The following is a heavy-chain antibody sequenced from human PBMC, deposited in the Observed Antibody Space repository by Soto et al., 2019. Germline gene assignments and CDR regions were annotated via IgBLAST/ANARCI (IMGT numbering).Heavy chain of an antibody. J-gene: IGHJ4*03. CDR1: GYSFTSYW. D-gene: IGHD2-15*01. CDR3: ASIWSGGSSYSALSAFYT. Sequence: GESLKISCKGSGYSFTSYWIGWVRQMPGKGLEWMGIIYPGDSDTRYSPSFQGQVTISADKSISTAYLQWSSLKASDTAMYYCASIWSGGSSYSALSAFYTWGQENMVPISS. V-gene: IGHV5-51*01. CDR2: IYPGDSDT.